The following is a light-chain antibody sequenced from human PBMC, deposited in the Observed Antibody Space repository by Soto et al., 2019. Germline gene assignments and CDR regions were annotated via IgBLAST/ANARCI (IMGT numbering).Light chain of an antibody. Sequence: QSALTQPASVSGSPGQSITISCTGTSGDIGTFNSVSWYQQYPGKAPKLIIYEVTNRHSGVSNRFSGFKSDNTASLTISGLQAEDEGDYYCSSHTTTTTPYVFGTGTKLTVL. CDR3: SSHTTTTTPYV. CDR1: SGDIGTFNS. CDR2: EVT. V-gene: IGLV2-14*01. J-gene: IGLJ1*01.